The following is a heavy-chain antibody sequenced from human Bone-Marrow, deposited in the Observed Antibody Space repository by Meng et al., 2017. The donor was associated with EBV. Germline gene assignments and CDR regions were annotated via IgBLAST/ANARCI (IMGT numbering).Heavy chain of an antibody. CDR1: GFIFSGYG. J-gene: IGHJ5*02. CDR3: AKDLSGRFDP. Sequence: EELVEAGGGVVQPGRSLGLSCAASGFIFSGYGFHWVRQAPGKGPEWVAIIPSDASHNKYYADSVKGRFTISRDNSKNTLYLQMNSLKIEDTVVYYCAKDLSGRFDPWGQGTLVTVFS. CDR2: IPSDASHNK. D-gene: IGHD1-14*01. V-gene: IGHV3-30*18.